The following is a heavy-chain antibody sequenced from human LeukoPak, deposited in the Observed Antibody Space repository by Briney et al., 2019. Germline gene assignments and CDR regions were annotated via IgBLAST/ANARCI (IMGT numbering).Heavy chain of an antibody. D-gene: IGHD2-21*01. J-gene: IGHJ4*02. CDR3: AKDRWGYLARYSNFDY. CDR1: GFTFSSYA. V-gene: IGHV3-23*01. CDR2: ISGSGGST. Sequence: PGGSLRLSCAASGFTFSSYAMSWVRQAPGKGLEWVSAISGSGGSTYYADSVKGRFTIFRDNSKNTLYLQMNSLRAEDTAVYYCAKDRWGYLARYSNFDYWGQGTLVTVSS.